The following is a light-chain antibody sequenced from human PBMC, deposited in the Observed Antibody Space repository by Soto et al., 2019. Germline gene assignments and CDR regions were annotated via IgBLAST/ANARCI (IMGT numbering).Light chain of an antibody. CDR2: GAS. V-gene: IGKV3-20*01. CDR1: QSVSSSY. Sequence: EIVLTQSPGTLSLSPWERATLSCRASQSVSSSYLAWYQQKPGQAPRLLIYGASSRATGIPDRFSGSGSGTDFTLTISRLEPEDFAVYYCQRGVTFGQGTRLEIK. CDR3: QRGVT. J-gene: IGKJ5*01.